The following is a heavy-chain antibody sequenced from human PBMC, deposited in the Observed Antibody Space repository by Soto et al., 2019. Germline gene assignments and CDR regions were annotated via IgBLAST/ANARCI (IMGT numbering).Heavy chain of an antibody. CDR2: IYWDGDK. D-gene: IGHD2-21*02. CDR1: GFSLNTAGLG. CDR3: VHSRCGGDCLRSYSSRYCYGMDV. J-gene: IGHJ6*02. V-gene: IGHV2-5*02. Sequence: QITLKASGPTLVKTTPPLTLTCTFPGFSLNTAGLGVGWIRQPPGKALEWLALIYWDGDKGDSPTLQSRLSISKDPSNNQVVLTMTHMDPVDTATYFCVHSRCGGDCLRSYSSRYCYGMDVWGQGNTGTVSS.